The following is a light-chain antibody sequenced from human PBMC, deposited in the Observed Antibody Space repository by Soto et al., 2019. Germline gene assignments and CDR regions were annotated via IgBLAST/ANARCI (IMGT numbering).Light chain of an antibody. CDR3: CSYAGSHPVV. CDR1: STDVGGYKY. CDR2: DVS. Sequence: QSALTQPRSVSGSPGQSVTISCTGASTDVGGYKYVAWYQQHPGKAPNLMIYDVSKRPSGVPDRFSGSKSGNTASLTISGLQAEDEADYYCCSYAGSHPVVFGTGTKLTVL. V-gene: IGLV2-11*01. J-gene: IGLJ1*01.